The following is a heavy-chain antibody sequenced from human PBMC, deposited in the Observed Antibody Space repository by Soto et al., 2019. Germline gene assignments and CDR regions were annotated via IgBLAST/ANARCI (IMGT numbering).Heavy chain of an antibody. CDR3: AKNLPKTGRFDY. J-gene: IGHJ4*02. CDR1: GDSITRSTYF. Sequence: QLQLQESGPGLVKPSETLSLTCSLSGDSITRSTYFWAWIRQSPGKGLEWVGRIYYSARTHYNPSLKSRVTISVDRSKNQFSLKMSSVTASDTAVYYCAKNLPKTGRFDYWGPGTLVTVSS. CDR2: IYYSART. V-gene: IGHV4-39*01.